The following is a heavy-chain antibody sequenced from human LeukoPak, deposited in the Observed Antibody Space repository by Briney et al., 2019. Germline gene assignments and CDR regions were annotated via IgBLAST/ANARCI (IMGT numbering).Heavy chain of an antibody. CDR2: IKSSDTST. D-gene: IGHD2/OR15-2a*01. Sequence: GGSLRLSCAASGFSFSDSYMSWIRQTPGQGLEWLSYIKSSDTSTFYADSVKGRFTVSRDNAKNSLYLQMNSLRAEDAAVYYCARRGNMSSHAFDIWGQGTVVTVSS. CDR3: ARRGNMSSHAFDI. V-gene: IGHV3-11*01. CDR1: GFSFSDSY. J-gene: IGHJ3*02.